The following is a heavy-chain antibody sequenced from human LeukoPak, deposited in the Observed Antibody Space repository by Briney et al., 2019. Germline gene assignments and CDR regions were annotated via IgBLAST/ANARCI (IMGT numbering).Heavy chain of an antibody. CDR3: AKAFHGIAMMFDY. CDR2: IRGSDTST. Sequence: GGSLRLSCAASGFTFSSYEMNWVRQAPGKGLEWVSAIRGSDTSTYYADSVKGRFTISRDNSKNTLVLQMNSLRAEDTAVYYCAKAFHGIAMMFDYWGQGTLVTVSS. J-gene: IGHJ4*02. D-gene: IGHD3-22*01. V-gene: IGHV3-23*01. CDR1: GFTFSSYE.